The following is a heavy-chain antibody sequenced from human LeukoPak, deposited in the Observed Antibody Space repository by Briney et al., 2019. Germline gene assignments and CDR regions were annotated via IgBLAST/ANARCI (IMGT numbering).Heavy chain of an antibody. CDR2: INHSGST. V-gene: IGHV4-34*01. Sequence: GSLRLSCAASGFTFSAYYMTWIRQPPGNGLEWIGEINHSGSTNYNPSLKSRVTISVDTSKNQFSLKLSSVTAADTAVYYCARGSRVGAIFDYWGQGTLVTVSS. J-gene: IGHJ4*02. D-gene: IGHD1-26*01. CDR1: GFTFSAYY. CDR3: ARGSRVGAIFDY.